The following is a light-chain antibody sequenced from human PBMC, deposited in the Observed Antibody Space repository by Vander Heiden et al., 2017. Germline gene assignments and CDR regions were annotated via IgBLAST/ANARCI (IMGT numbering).Light chain of an antibody. CDR1: SGHNNDA. Sequence: QLVVTQSPSASASLGASVKLTCTLSSGHNNDAIAWHQQLPEKGPRFLMKVKSDGSHTKGDGIPDRVSGSSSGAARYLNISSLQSDDESYYFCQTWSSGIVVVGGGTRLTVL. CDR2: VKSDGSH. J-gene: IGLJ3*02. CDR3: QTWSSGIVV. V-gene: IGLV4-69*01.